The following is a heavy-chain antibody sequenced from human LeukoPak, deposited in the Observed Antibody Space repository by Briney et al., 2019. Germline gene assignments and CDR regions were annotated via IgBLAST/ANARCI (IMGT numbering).Heavy chain of an antibody. D-gene: IGHD6-13*01. V-gene: IGHV1-18*01. CDR2: ISAYNGNT. J-gene: IGHJ6*03. CDR3: ARGRGIRIAAAGSFYYYYMDV. CDR1: GYTFTSYG. Sequence: ASVKVSCKASGYTFTSYGISWVRQAPGQGLEWMGWISAYNGNTNYAQKLQGRVTMTTDTSTSTAYMELRSLRSDDTAVYYCARGRGIRIAAAGSFYYYYMDVWGKGTTVTVSS.